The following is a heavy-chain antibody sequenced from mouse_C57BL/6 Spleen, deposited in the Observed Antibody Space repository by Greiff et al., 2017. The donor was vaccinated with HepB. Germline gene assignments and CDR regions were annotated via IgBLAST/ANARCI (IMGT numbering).Heavy chain of an antibody. J-gene: IGHJ3*01. V-gene: IGHV5-4*03. CDR3: ASSYYSNYDFAY. D-gene: IGHD2-5*01. CDR1: GFTFSSYA. Sequence: EVKLVESGGGLVKPGGSLKLSCAASGFTFSSYAMSWVRQTPEKRLEWVATISDGGSYTYYPDNVKGRFTISRDNAKNNLYLQMSHLKSEDTAMYYCASSYYSNYDFAYWGQGTLVTVSA. CDR2: ISDGGSYT.